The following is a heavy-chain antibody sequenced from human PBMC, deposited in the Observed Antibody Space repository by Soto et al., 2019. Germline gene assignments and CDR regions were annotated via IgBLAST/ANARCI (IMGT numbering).Heavy chain of an antibody. CDR2: IYYSGST. D-gene: IGHD3-22*01. CDR3: ARVGGLSYYDSYDRFDP. V-gene: IGHV4-59*01. Sequence: SETLSLTCTVSGGSISSGYWSWIRQPPGKGLEWIGYIYYSGSTNYNPSLKSRVTISVDTSKNQFSLKLSSVTAADTAVYYCARVGGLSYYDSYDRFDPWGQGTLVTVSS. J-gene: IGHJ5*02. CDR1: GGSISSGY.